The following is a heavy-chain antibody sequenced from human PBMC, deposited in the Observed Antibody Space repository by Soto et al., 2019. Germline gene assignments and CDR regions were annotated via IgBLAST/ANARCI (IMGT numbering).Heavy chain of an antibody. Sequence: QLQLQESGPGLVKSSETLSLTCTVSGGSISSTNYYWGWIRQPPGKGLEWIGSIHYSGSTYYNPSPKRRVTISVDTSMNQFSLRLGSVTAADTTVYYCARRVPAGAAYYHYAMDDWGQGTTVTDSS. V-gene: IGHV4-39*01. J-gene: IGHJ6*02. CDR2: IHYSGST. CDR1: GGSISSTNYY. CDR3: ARRVPAGAAYYHYAMDD. D-gene: IGHD2-2*01.